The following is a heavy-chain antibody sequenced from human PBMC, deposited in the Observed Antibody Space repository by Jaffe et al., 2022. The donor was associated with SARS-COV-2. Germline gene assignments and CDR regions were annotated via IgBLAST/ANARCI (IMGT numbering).Heavy chain of an antibody. J-gene: IGHJ6*02. D-gene: IGHD1-26*01. CDR3: TRDLEISGNYYYGMDV. V-gene: IGHV3-49*05. Sequence: EVQLVESGGGLVKPGRSLRLSCTASGFTFGDYAMSWFRQAPGKGLEWVGFIRSKAYGGTTEYAASVKGRFTISRDDSKSIAYLQMNSLKTEDTAVYYCTRDLEISGNYYYGMDVWGQGTTVTVSS. CDR1: GFTFGDYA. CDR2: IRSKAYGGTT.